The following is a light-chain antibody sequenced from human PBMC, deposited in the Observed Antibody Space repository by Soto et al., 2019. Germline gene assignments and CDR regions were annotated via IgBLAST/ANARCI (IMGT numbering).Light chain of an antibody. CDR1: QSISSY. Sequence: DIQMTQSPSSLSASVGDRVTNTCRASQSISSYLNWYQQKPGKAPKLLIYAASSLQSGVPSRFSGSGSGTDFTLTISSLQPEDFATYYCQQSYATFCQGTRLEI. CDR3: QQSYAT. J-gene: IGKJ5*01. V-gene: IGKV1-39*01. CDR2: AAS.